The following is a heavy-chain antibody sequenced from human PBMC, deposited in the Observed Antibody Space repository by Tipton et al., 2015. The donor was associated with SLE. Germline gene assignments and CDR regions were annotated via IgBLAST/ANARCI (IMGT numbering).Heavy chain of an antibody. CDR3: ARDPSTRGYFDY. CDR2: IKQDGSEK. V-gene: IGHV3-7*01. D-gene: IGHD3-10*01. Sequence: SLRLSCAASGFTFSSYWKSWVRQAPGKGLEGVANIKQDGSEKYYVDSVKGRFTISRDNAKNSLYLQMNSLRAEDTAVYYCARDPSTRGYFDYWGQGTLVTVSS. CDR1: GFTFSSYW. J-gene: IGHJ4*02.